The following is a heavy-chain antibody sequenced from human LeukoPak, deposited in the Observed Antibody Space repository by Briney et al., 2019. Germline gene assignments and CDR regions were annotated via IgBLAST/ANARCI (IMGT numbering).Heavy chain of an antibody. J-gene: IGHJ3*02. D-gene: IGHD3-3*01. CDR2: MWYDVSNK. CDR1: GFTFSSYG. V-gene: IGHV3-33*01. CDR3: ARDAGHHYDFWSGYFSSDAGRPFDI. Sequence: PGRSLRLSCAAVGFTFSSYGMHWVRQAEGKGLEWVAVMWYDVSNKYYADSVKGRFTISRDNSKNTLYLQMNSLRAEDTAVYYCARDAGHHYDFWSGYFSSDAGRPFDIWGQGTMVTVSS.